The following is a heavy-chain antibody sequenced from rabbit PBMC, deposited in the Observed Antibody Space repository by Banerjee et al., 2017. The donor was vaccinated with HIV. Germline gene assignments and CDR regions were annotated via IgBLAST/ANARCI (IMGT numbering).Heavy chain of an antibody. CDR3: ASYYTYGYAGYAYSTL. V-gene: IGHV1S40*01. J-gene: IGHJ4*01. D-gene: IGHD6-1*01. CDR2: IYAGSSGST. Sequence: QSLEESGGDLVKPGASLTLTCTASGFSFSSSDYMCWVRRAPGKGLEWIACIYAGSSGSTHHASWAKGRFTISKTSSTTVTLQMTSLTAADTATYFCASYYTYGYAGYAYSTLWGPGTLVTVS. CDR1: GFSFSSSDY.